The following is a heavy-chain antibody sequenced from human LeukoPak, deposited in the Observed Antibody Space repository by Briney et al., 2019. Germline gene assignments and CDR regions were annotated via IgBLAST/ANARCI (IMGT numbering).Heavy chain of an antibody. CDR2: IKQDGSEK. J-gene: IGHJ5*02. CDR3: ARGGYSWFDA. V-gene: IGHV3-7*01. CDR1: GFSFSTYW. Sequence: GGSLRLSCAASGFSFSTYWMSWVRQAPGKGLEWVANIKQDGSEKYYVDSVKGRFTISRDNAKNSLDLQMNSLRAEDTAVYYCARGGYSWFDAWRQATLVTVSS. D-gene: IGHD2-15*01.